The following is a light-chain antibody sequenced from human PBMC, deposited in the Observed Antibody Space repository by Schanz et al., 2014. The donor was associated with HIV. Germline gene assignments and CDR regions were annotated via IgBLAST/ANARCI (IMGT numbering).Light chain of an antibody. Sequence: QSVLTQPPSASGSRGQSVTISCTGTSSDVGHYDYVSWYQQHPGKAPKLMIYDVSNRPSGVSNRFSGSKSGNTASLTISGLQAEDEADYYCAAWDGSLNVWVFGGGTKVTVL. J-gene: IGLJ3*02. V-gene: IGLV2-14*01. CDR1: SSDVGHYDY. CDR3: AAWDGSLNVWV. CDR2: DVS.